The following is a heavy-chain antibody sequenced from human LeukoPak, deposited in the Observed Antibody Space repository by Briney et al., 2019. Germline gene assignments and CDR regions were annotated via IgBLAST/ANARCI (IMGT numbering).Heavy chain of an antibody. D-gene: IGHD5-18*01. CDR3: ANSDTRGWIQLH. CDR1: GFSFRSHG. Sequence: PGGSLRLSCAASGFSFRSHGMHWVRQAPGKGLEWVAFIRFDGSSKYYPDSVKGRFTISRDNSKNMLYLQMNSLRAEDTAVYYCANSDTRGWIQLHRGQGTLVTVSS. V-gene: IGHV3-30*02. J-gene: IGHJ4*02. CDR2: IRFDGSSK.